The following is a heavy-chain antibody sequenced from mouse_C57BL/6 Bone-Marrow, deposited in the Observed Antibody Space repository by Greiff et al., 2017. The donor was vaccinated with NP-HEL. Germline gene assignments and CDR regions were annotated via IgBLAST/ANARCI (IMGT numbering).Heavy chain of an antibody. CDR2: ISYDGSN. CDR3: ARELGDY. CDR1: GYSITSGYY. J-gene: IGHJ2*01. D-gene: IGHD4-1*01. Sequence: EVQLVESGPGLVKPSQSLSLTCSVTGYSITSGYYWNWIRQFPGNKLEWMGYISYDGSNNYNPSLKNRISITRDPSKNQFFLQLNSVTTEDTATYYCARELGDYWGQGTTLTVSS. V-gene: IGHV3-6*01.